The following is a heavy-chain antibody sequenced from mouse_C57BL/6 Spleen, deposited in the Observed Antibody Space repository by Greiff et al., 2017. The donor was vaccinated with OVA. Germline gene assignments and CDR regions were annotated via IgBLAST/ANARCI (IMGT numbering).Heavy chain of an antibody. CDR2: ISSGSSTI. CDR1: GFTFSDYG. D-gene: IGHD2-4*01. V-gene: IGHV5-17*01. J-gene: IGHJ2*01. Sequence: DVHLVESGGGLVKPGGSLKLSCAASGFTFSDYGMHWVRQAPEKGLEWVAYISSGSSTIYYADTVKGRFTISRDNAKNTLFLQMTSLRSEDTAMYYCARGGLREVYYFDYWGQGTTLTVSS. CDR3: ARGGLREVYYFDY.